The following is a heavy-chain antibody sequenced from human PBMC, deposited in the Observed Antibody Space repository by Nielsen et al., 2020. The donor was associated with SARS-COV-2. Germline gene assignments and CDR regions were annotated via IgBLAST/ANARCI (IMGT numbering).Heavy chain of an antibody. CDR2: IYYSGST. V-gene: IGHV4-30-4*07. CDR3: ARDRTSNDDYGEGDY. J-gene: IGHJ4*02. Sequence: SETLSLTCAVSGGSISSGGYSWSWIRQPPGKGLEWIGYIYYSGSTYYNPSLKSRVTISVDTSKNQFSLKLSSVTAADTAVYFCARDRTSNDDYGEGDYWGQGLLVTVSS. D-gene: IGHD4-17*01. CDR1: GGSISSGGYS.